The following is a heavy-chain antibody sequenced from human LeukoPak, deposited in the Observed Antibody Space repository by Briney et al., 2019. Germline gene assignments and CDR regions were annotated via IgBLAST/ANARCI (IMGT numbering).Heavy chain of an antibody. CDR2: IYYSGST. Sequence: SETLSLTCTVSGGSISSSGNYWAWIRQPPGKGLEWIGSIYYSGSTYYNPSLKSRVTISVDTSKKQFSLKVSSVTAADTAVYYCARKAYCFDYWGQGTLVTVFS. CDR3: ARKAYCFDY. J-gene: IGHJ4*02. CDR1: GGSISSSGNY. V-gene: IGHV4-39*07.